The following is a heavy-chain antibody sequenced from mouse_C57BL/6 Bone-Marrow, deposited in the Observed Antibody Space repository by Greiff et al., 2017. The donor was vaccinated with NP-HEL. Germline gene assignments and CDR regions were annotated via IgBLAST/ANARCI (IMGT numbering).Heavy chain of an antibody. CDR2: INPGSGST. CDR3: ARRYYGSPYYAMDY. Sequence: QVQLQQPGAELVKPGASLPLSFPSSGYTFTSYWITWVKQRPGQGLEWIGDINPGSGSTHSKEKFKSKATLTVDTSSSTAYMQLSSLTSEDSAVYYCARRYYGSPYYAMDYWGQGTSVTVSS. J-gene: IGHJ4*01. CDR1: GYTFTSYW. V-gene: IGHV1-55*01. D-gene: IGHD1-1*01.